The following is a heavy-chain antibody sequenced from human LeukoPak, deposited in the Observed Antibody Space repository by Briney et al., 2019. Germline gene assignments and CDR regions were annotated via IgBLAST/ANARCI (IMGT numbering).Heavy chain of an antibody. D-gene: IGHD1-1*01. J-gene: IGHJ6*04. CDR2: IAYDGNNT. CDR1: GFTFSSYE. Sequence: GGSLRLSCAASGFTFSSYEMNWVRQAPGKGLEWVAVIAYDGNNTYYGDSVRGRFTISRDNSKKMVYLEMNSLRVEDTAVYYCAKTGMLRRVGYLDVWGKGTAVIVSS. CDR3: AKTGMLRRVGYLDV. V-gene: IGHV3-30*18.